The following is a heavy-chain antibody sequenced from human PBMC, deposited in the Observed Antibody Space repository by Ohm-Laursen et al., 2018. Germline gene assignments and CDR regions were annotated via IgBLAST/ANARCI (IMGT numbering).Heavy chain of an antibody. Sequence: SLRLSCAASGFTFSNAWMSWVRQAPGKGLEWVSVIYSGGSTYYADSVKGRFTISRDNSKNALYLQMNSLRAEDTAVYYCAKDGRIRDCSWFDYWGQGTLVTVSS. CDR2: IYSGGST. CDR3: AKDGRIRDCSWFDY. D-gene: IGHD6-13*01. J-gene: IGHJ4*02. V-gene: IGHV3-53*01. CDR1: GFTFSNAW.